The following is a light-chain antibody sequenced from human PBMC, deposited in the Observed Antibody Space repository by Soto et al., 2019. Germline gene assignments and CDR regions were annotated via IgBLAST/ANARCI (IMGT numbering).Light chain of an antibody. Sequence: EIVLTQSPGTLSLSPGERATLSCRASQSVSSSYLAWYQQKPGQAPRLLIYGASSRATGIPDRFSGSGSGTDFSLSISRLEPEDFEVYYCQQYGSSPWPFGQGTKVEIK. J-gene: IGKJ1*01. CDR2: GAS. V-gene: IGKV3-20*01. CDR1: QSVSSSY. CDR3: QQYGSSPWP.